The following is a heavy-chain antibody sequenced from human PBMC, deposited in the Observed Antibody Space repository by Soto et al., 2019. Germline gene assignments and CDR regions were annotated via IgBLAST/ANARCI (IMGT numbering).Heavy chain of an antibody. CDR1: GFTFSSYG. D-gene: IGHD5-18*01. J-gene: IGHJ6*02. CDR3: AKQRKYRAYYYPMDV. Sequence: GGSLRLSCVASGFTFSSYGMSWVRQAPGKGLEWVAGISGISGRTDYADSVKGRFTISRDNSNNILYLQLNSLRAEDTAIYYCAKQRKYRAYYYPMDVWGQGATVTVSS. V-gene: IGHV3-23*01. CDR2: ISGISGRT.